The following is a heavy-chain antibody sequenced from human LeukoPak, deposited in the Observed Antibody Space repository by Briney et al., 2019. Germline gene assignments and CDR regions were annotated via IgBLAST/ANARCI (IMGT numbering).Heavy chain of an antibody. D-gene: IGHD2-15*01. V-gene: IGHV3-74*01. J-gene: IGHJ4*02. CDR2: INSDGSST. CDR1: GFSFTSYW. Sequence: PGGSLRLSCAASGFSFTSYWMHWVRQAPGKGLVWVSRINSDGSSTSYADSVKGRFTISRDNAKNTLYLQMNGLRAEDTAVYYCARGYCSGGTCYSAILFDYWGQGTLATVSS. CDR3: ARGYCSGGTCYSAILFDY.